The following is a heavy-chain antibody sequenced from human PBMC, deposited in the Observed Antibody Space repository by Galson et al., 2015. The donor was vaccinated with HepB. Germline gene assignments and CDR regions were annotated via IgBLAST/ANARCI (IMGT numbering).Heavy chain of an antibody. V-gene: IGHV3-73*01. CDR3: TRSVATDEDFDY. Sequence: SLRLSCAASGFTFSGSAMHWVRQASGKGLEWVGRIRSKANSYATVYAASVKGRFTISRDDSKNTAYLQMNSLKTEDTAVYYCTRSVATDEDFDYWGPGTLVTVSS. CDR2: IRSKANSYAT. D-gene: IGHD5-12*01. CDR1: GFTFSGSA. J-gene: IGHJ4*02.